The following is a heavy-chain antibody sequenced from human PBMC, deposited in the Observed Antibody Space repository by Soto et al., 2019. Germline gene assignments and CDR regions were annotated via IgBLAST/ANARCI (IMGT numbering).Heavy chain of an antibody. CDR2: IWYDGSND. CDR3: ARVAYCSGGSCYPDY. CDR1: GFAFNTYA. D-gene: IGHD2-15*01. Sequence: QVQLVESGGGVVQPGRSLRLSCAASGFAFNTYAMHWVRQAPGKGLEWVAVIWYDGSNDDYVHSVKGRFTISRDNTKNMVNLQMNSLRTEDTAVYYCARVAYCSGGSCYPDYWGQGTLVTVSP. J-gene: IGHJ4*02. V-gene: IGHV3-33*01.